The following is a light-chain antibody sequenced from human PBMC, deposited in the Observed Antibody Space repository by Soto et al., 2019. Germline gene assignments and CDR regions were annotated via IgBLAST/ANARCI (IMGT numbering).Light chain of an antibody. CDR1: QSVSSSY. Sequence: EIVLTQSPGTLSLSPGERATLSCRASQSVSSSYLAWYQQKPGQAPRLLIYGASSMATGIPDRFSGSGSGTDVTLTISRLEPADFAVYYCQQYGSSPMYTFGQGTKLEIK. CDR2: GAS. J-gene: IGKJ2*01. V-gene: IGKV3-20*01. CDR3: QQYGSSPMYT.